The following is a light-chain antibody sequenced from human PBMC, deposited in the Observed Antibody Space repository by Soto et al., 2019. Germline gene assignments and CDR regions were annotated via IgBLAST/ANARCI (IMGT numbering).Light chain of an antibody. CDR1: QSIGTW. Sequence: DIHLTQSPPYLSASVGERVNITCRASQSIGTWLAWHQQKPGKAPNLLMFDASTLHTGVPSRFSGSGDGTEFTLSISSLQPDDSAIYLWRQYKTYTFGRGTRLEIK. CDR2: DAS. J-gene: IGKJ5*01. V-gene: IGKV1-5*01. CDR3: RQYKTYT.